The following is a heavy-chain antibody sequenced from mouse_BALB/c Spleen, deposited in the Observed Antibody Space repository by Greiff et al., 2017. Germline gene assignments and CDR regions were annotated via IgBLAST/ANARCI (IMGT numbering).Heavy chain of an antibody. D-gene: IGHD1-2*01. CDR1: GFSLTSYD. J-gene: IGHJ2*01. V-gene: IGHV2-9-2*01. CDR3: VRDYYGWLDY. CDR2: IWTGGGT. Sequence: QVQLKESGPGLVAPSQSLSITCTVSGFSLTSYDISWIRQPPGKGLEWLGVIWTGGGTNYNSAFMSRLSISKDNSKSQVFLKMNSLQTDDTAIYYCVRDYYGWLDYWGQGTTLTVSS.